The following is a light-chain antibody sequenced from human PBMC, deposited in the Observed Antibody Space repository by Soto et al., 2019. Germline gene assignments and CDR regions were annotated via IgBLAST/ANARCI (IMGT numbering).Light chain of an antibody. Sequence: DIVMTQSPLSLPVTPGEPASISCRSSQSLLHSNGYNYLDCYLQKPGQSPQLLIYLGSNRASGVPDRFSGSGSGTDFTLKISRVEAEDVGVYYCMQALQPLVTFGGGTKVEIK. V-gene: IGKV2-28*01. J-gene: IGKJ4*01. CDR3: MQALQPLVT. CDR2: LGS. CDR1: QSLLHSNGYNY.